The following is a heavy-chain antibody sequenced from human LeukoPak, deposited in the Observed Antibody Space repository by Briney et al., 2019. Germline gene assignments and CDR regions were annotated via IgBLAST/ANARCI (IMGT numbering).Heavy chain of an antibody. CDR3: ARLWWPDAFDI. Sequence: SETLSLTCTVSGGSTSTTNYYWGWIRQPPGKGLEWIGSIYYSGNTYYNASLKSRVTISVDTSKNQFSLKLSSVTAADTAVYYCARLWWPDAFDIWGQGTMVTVSS. J-gene: IGHJ3*02. CDR2: IYYSGNT. V-gene: IGHV4-39*01. CDR1: GGSTSTTNYY. D-gene: IGHD2-8*02.